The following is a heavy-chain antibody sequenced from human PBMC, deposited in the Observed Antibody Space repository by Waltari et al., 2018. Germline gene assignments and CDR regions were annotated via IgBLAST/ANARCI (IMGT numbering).Heavy chain of an antibody. D-gene: IGHD4-17*01. J-gene: IGHJ6*03. CDR1: VFTFSSYG. V-gene: IGHV3-30*18. Sequence: QVQLVESGGGVVQPGRSLRLSCAVSVFTFSSYGRHWVRQAPGKGLEWVSAIWFDGSSKYYADSVKGRFTISRDNSKNTLFLQMNSLRAEDTAMYYCAKDTGRYYYYMDVWGKGTTVTVSS. CDR2: IWFDGSSK. CDR3: AKDTGRYYYYMDV.